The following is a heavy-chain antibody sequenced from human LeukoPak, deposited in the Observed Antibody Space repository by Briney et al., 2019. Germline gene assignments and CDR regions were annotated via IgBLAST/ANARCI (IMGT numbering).Heavy chain of an antibody. CDR1: GYTFTGYY. J-gene: IGHJ4*02. V-gene: IGHV1-2*02. Sequence: ASVKASCKASGYTFTGYYMHWVRQAPGQGLEWMGWINPNSGGTNYAQKFQGRVTMTRDTSISTAYMELSRLRSDDTAVYYCARDSPLRYFDWSLGDWGQGTLVTVSS. CDR3: ARDSPLRYFDWSLGD. CDR2: INPNSGGT. D-gene: IGHD3-9*01.